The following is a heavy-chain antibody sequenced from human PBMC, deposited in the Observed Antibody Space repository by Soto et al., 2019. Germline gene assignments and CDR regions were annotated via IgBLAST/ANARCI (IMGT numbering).Heavy chain of an antibody. CDR1: GFIFSNYV. D-gene: IGHD3-10*01. CDR2: MSYDGTTK. V-gene: IGHV3-30-3*01. J-gene: IGHJ4*02. Sequence: QVQLVESGGGVVQPGRSLRLSCAASGFIFSNYVMYWVRQAPGKGLEWVAFMSYDGTTKSYADSVKGRFTISRDNYQNTLYLQMHSLRPEDRGVYYCEREVLWSRYFDYWVQGSLVTVSS. CDR3: EREVLWSRYFDY.